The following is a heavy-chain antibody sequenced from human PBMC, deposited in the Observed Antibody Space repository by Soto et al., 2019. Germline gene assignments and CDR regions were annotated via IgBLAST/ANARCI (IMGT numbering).Heavy chain of an antibody. D-gene: IGHD1-26*01. CDR3: AKDPIPGATGSFDY. J-gene: IGHJ4*01. CDR1: GFTFSNYA. V-gene: IGHV3-23*01. CDR2: ISGAGGST. Sequence: EVQLLESGGGLVQPGGSLRLSCAASGFTFSNYAMSWVRQAPGKGLEWVSAISGAGGSTYYADSVKGRFTIARDNAKNAQYLQMNSLRAADTAVYYCAKDPIPGATGSFDYWGHGSLVIVSS.